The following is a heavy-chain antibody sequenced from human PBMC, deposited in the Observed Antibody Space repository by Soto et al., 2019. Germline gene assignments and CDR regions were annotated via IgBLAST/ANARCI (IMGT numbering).Heavy chain of an antibody. Sequence: GESLKISCKGSGYTFTNYWIGWVRQMPGKGLEWMGIIYPGDSDTKYNPSFQGQVTISADKSITTTYLQWSSLKASDTAIYYCEASIFYHGMDVWGQGTTVTVYS. CDR1: GYTFTNYW. CDR3: EASIFYHGMDV. CDR2: IYPGDSDT. J-gene: IGHJ6*02. V-gene: IGHV5-51*01.